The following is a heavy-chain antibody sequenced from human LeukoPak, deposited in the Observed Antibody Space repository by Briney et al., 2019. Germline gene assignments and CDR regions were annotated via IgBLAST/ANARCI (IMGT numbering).Heavy chain of an antibody. J-gene: IGHJ5*02. Sequence: PGGSLRLSCAASGFSFSSFAMTWVRQASGKGLEWVSSITGGHYPTYNTDSVKGRFTISRDNSKNTLYLQMNSLRADDTAVYYCTKDPNGDYVGAFDPWGQGTLVTVSS. CDR3: TKDPNGDYVGAFDP. CDR1: GFSFSSFA. CDR2: ITGGHYPT. D-gene: IGHD4-17*01. V-gene: IGHV3-23*01.